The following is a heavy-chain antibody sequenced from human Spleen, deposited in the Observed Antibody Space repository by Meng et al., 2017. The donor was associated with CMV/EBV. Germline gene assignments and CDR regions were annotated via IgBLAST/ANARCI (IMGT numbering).Heavy chain of an antibody. CDR1: GLYY. J-gene: IGHJ5*02. CDR3: ARALVVVVPAAIRGYNWFDP. Sequence: GLYYWSWIRQPPGKGLEWVGYIFYSGTTSYHPSLNSRVTMSLSTSKNQFSLRLASVTAADTAVYYCARALVVVVPAAIRGYNWFDPWGQGTLVTVSS. CDR2: IFYSGTT. V-gene: IGHV4-61*01. D-gene: IGHD2-2*02.